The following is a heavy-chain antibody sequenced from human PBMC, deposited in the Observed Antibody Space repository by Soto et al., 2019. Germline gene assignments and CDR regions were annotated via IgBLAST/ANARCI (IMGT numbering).Heavy chain of an antibody. Sequence: GASVKVSCKASGYTFTGYYMHWVRQAPGQGLEWMGWINPNSGGTNYAQKFQGRVTMTRDTSISTAYMELSRLRSDDTAVYYCARDLTYYYDSSGVFGYWGQGTLVTVSS. CDR1: GYTFTGYY. CDR2: INPNSGGT. J-gene: IGHJ4*02. CDR3: ARDLTYYYDSSGVFGY. V-gene: IGHV1-2*02. D-gene: IGHD3-22*01.